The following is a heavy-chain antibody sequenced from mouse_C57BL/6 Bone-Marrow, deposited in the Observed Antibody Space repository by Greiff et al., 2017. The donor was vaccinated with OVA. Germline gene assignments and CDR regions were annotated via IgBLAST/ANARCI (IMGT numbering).Heavy chain of an antibody. CDR1: GYAFSSYW. D-gene: IGHD1-1*01. CDR3: AREVATMRYFDV. Sequence: VQLQQSWAELVKPGASVKISCKASGYAFSSYWMNWVKQRPGKGLEWIGQIYPGDGDTNYNGKFKGKATLTADKSSSTAYMQLSSLTSEDSAVYFCAREVATMRYFDVWGTGTTVTVSS. V-gene: IGHV1-80*01. CDR2: IYPGDGDT. J-gene: IGHJ1*03.